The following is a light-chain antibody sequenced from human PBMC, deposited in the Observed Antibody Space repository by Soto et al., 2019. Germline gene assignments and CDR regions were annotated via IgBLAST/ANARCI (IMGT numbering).Light chain of an antibody. V-gene: IGKV1-9*01. CDR3: HQVYTYPRT. J-gene: IGKJ1*01. CDR2: GAS. Sequence: IQLTQSPSSLSASVGDRVAITCRASQGVRSYLAWFQQRPGKAPKLLIFGASTLQNGVPARFSGGGFGTEFTLTITSLQPEDFATYYCHQVYTYPRTFGQGTKVDIK. CDR1: QGVRSY.